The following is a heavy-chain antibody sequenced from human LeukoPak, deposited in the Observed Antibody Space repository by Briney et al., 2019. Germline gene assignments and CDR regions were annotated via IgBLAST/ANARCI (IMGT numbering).Heavy chain of an antibody. CDR2: INWNGGST. CDR3: ARWGRPQKYFDY. V-gene: IGHV3-20*04. D-gene: IGHD7-27*01. CDR1: GFTFDDYG. J-gene: IGHJ4*02. Sequence: GGSLRLSCAASGFTFDDYGMSWVRQAPGEGLEWVSGINWNGGSTGYADSVKGRFTISRDNAKNSLYLQMNSLRAEDTALYYCARWGRPQKYFDYWGQGTLVTASS.